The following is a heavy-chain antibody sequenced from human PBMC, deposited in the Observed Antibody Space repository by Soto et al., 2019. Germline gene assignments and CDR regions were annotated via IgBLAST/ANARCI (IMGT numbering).Heavy chain of an antibody. V-gene: IGHV5-51*01. CDR1: GYSFTSYW. J-gene: IGHJ6*02. Sequence: AESLNTSCKVSGYSFTSYWIGWVLQMPGKGLEWMGIIYPGDSDTRYGPSFQGQVTISADKSISTAYLQWSSLKASDTAMYYCARLREYYYGMDVWGQGTTVTVSS. CDR2: IYPGDSDT. CDR3: ARLREYYYGMDV.